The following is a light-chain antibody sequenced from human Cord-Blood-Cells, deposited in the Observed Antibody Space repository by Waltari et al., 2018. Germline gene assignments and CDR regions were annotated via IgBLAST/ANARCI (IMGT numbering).Light chain of an antibody. V-gene: IGKV1-39*01. CDR2: AAS. CDR3: QQGYSTPHT. CDR1: HSISSH. J-gene: IGKJ4*01. Sequence: DLQMTQSPSSLSASVGDRVTITCRASHSISSHLNWYQQKTGKAPKLLIYAASSLQSGVPSRFSGSGSGKDFTLTISSLQPGGFATFCCQQGYSTPHTFGGGTKVEIK.